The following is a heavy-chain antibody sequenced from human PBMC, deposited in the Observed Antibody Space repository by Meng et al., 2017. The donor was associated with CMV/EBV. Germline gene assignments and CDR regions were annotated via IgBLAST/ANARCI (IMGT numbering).Heavy chain of an antibody. CDR2: ISWNSGST. J-gene: IGHJ3*02. V-gene: IGHV3-23*01. D-gene: IGHD3-22*01. CDR3: AKAFTRPTYYYDSSGHPDAFDI. Sequence: GGSLRLSCAASGFTFDDYAMHWVRQAPWKGLEWVSGISWNSGSTYYADSVKGRFTISRDNSKNTLYLQMNSLRAEDTAVYYCAKAFTRPTYYYDSSGHPDAFDIWGQGTMVTVSS. CDR1: GFTFDDYA.